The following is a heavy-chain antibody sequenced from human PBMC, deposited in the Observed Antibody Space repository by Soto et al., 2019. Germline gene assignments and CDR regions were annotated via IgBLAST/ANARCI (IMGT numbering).Heavy chain of an antibody. V-gene: IGHV3-23*01. CDR3: AKGGSYYYDSSGYYAN. CDR1: GFTFSDYY. D-gene: IGHD3-22*01. CDR2: ISGSGGSS. J-gene: IGHJ4*02. Sequence: PGGSLRLSCTASGFTFSDYYMSWIRQAPGKGLEWVSAISGSGGSSYYADSVKGRFTISRDNSKNTLFLQMSSLRAEDTAIYYCAKGGSYYYDSSGYYANWGQGTLVTVSS.